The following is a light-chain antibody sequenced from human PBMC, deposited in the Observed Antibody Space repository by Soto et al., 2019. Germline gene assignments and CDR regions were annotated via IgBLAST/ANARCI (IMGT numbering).Light chain of an antibody. J-gene: IGLJ1*01. CDR3: SSPRSSSFYV. CDR2: DVT. Sequence: QSALTQPASVSGSPGQSITISCTGTSSDIGSYNYVSWYQQHPGQAPKLMIYDVTNRPSGVSNRFSGSKSGNTASLTISGLQAEDEADYYCSSPRSSSFYVFGTGTKLPVL. CDR1: SSDIGSYNY. V-gene: IGLV2-14*03.